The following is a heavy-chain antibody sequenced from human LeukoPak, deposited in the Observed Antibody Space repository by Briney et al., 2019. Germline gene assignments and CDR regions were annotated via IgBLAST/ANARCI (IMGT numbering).Heavy chain of an antibody. D-gene: IGHD6-19*01. J-gene: IGHJ4*02. CDR3: AKVKEMYSSGSYYFDY. Sequence: PGGSLRLSCAASGFAFSSYGMHWVRQAPGKGLEWVAVIPYDGFNPYYADSVKGRFTISRDNSKNTLWLQMNSLRAEDTAVYYCAKVKEMYSSGSYYFDYWGQGTLVTVSS. V-gene: IGHV3-30*18. CDR1: GFAFSSYG. CDR2: IPYDGFNP.